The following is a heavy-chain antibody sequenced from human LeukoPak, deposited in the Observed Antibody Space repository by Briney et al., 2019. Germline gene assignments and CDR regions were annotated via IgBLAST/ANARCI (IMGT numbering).Heavy chain of an antibody. CDR3: AKDQGYYDSSGSDY. J-gene: IGHJ4*02. Sequence: GGSLRRSCAASGFTFSSYGMHWVRQAPGKGLEWVAFIRYDGSNKYYADSVKGRFTISRDNSKNTLYLQMNSLRAEDTAVYYCAKDQGYYDSSGSDYWGQGTPVTVSS. D-gene: IGHD3-22*01. CDR2: IRYDGSNK. V-gene: IGHV3-30*02. CDR1: GFTFSSYG.